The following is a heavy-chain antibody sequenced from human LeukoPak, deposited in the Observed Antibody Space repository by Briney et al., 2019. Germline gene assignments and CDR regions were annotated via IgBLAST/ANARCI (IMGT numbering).Heavy chain of an antibody. CDR3: ARASVSSSFVYWESAYFDF. V-gene: IGHV1-3*01. Sequence: GASVKVSCKASGYTFTNYAIHWVRQAPGQRLEWMGWINGGNGNTKYSQNFQGRVTITRDTSASTAYMELSSLRSEDTAVYYCARASVSSSFVYWESAYFDFWGQGTLVTVSS. J-gene: IGHJ4*02. D-gene: IGHD6-6*01. CDR1: GYTFTNYA. CDR2: INGGNGNT.